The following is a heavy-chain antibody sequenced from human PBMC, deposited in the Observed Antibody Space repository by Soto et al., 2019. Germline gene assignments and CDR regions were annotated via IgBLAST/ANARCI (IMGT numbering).Heavy chain of an antibody. CDR3: AKDPILTTPPSFDP. J-gene: IGHJ5*02. Sequence: GGSLRLSCAASGFIFSSYAMSWVRQAPGQGLEWVSSISGRGDTTYYADSVKGRFTISRDNSKNTLFLQMNSLGADDTAVYYCAKDPILTTPPSFDPWGQGTLVTVSS. CDR2: ISGRGDTT. CDR1: GFIFSSYA. V-gene: IGHV3-23*01. D-gene: IGHD3-9*01.